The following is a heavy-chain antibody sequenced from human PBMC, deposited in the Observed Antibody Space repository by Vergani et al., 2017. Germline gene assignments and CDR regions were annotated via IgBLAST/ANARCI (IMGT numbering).Heavy chain of an antibody. CDR2: INPSGGHT. V-gene: IGHV1-46*03. Sequence: QVQVVQSGAEVKKSGASVKVSCKTSGYTFSNYYMHWVRQAPGQGLEWMGIINPSGGHTNYAQKFQGRVTMTRDTSTSTVYMELSSLRSEDTAIYYCARGDYSNLTGYRYWGQGALVTVSA. D-gene: IGHD3-9*01. CDR1: GYTFSNYY. J-gene: IGHJ4*02. CDR3: ARGDYSNLTGYRY.